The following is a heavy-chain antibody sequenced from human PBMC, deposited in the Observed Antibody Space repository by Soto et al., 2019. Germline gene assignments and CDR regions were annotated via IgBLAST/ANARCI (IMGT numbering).Heavy chain of an antibody. Sequence: EVHLLESGGGLVQPGGSLRLSCAASRFTFSNFAMSWVRQAPGKGLEWVSTITGTSANTYYTDPVKGRFAISRDNSQNTLYLQMNSLTTEDTAVYYCAKGGATYGLLTHDYWGQGTLVTVSS. V-gene: IGHV3-23*01. J-gene: IGHJ4*02. CDR2: ITGTSANT. CDR3: AKGGATYGLLTHDY. CDR1: RFTFSNFA. D-gene: IGHD3-9*01.